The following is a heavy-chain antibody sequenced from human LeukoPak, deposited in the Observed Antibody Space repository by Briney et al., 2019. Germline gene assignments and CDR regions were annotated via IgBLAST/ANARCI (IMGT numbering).Heavy chain of an antibody. CDR1: GYTFTSYD. J-gene: IGHJ4*02. CDR3: ARGRFDYGDYAVDY. V-gene: IGHV1-8*01. CDR2: MNPNSGNT. D-gene: IGHD4-17*01. Sequence: ASVKVSCKASGYTFTSYDINWVRQATGQGLEWMGWMNPNSGNTGYAQKFQGRVTMTRNTSISTAYMELSSLRSEDTAVYYCARGRFDYGDYAVDYWGQGTLVTVPS.